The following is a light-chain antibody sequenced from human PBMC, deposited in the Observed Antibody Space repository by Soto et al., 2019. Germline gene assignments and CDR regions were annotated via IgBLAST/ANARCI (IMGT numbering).Light chain of an antibody. J-gene: IGKJ2*01. CDR2: GST. V-gene: IGKV3-20*01. CDR3: QHYGLSPRT. Sequence: EIELTQSPCTLSSSPGERATLSCRASQSVSRCYLAWYQQTPGQAPRLLIYGSTIRATVIPNRFSASGSGNDFTLTISRLEPEDVTVYYCQHYGLSPRTFGRGTRLEIK. CDR1: QSVSRCY.